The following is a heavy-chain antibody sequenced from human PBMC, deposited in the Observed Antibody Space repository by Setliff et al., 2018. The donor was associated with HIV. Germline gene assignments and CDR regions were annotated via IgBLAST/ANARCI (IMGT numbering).Heavy chain of an antibody. CDR2: IYNSGYS. CDR3: ARGDGYRANDAYYDTGMDV. Sequence: SETLSLTCTVSGGSISSRSYYWNWIRQPPGKGLEWIGYIYNSGYSNSKPSLKSRVTISLDTSKNQFSLKLSSVTAAGTAVYYCARGDGYRANDAYYDTGMDVWGQGITVTVSS. D-gene: IGHD5-12*01. CDR1: GGSISSRSYY. V-gene: IGHV4-61*01. J-gene: IGHJ6*02.